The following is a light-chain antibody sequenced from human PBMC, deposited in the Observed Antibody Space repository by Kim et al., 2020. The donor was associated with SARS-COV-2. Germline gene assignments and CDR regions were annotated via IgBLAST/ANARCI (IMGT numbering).Light chain of an antibody. J-gene: IGKJ1*01. CDR3: QHCYGYPPWT. CDR1: QSVFYSSINKSL. Sequence: DIVMTQSPDSLAVSLGERATINCKSSQSVFYSSINKSLLAWYQQKPGQPPKLIINWASTRESGVPDRFSGSGSTTDFTLTINALQAEDVAVYYCQHCYGYPPWTFGQGTNVDIK. V-gene: IGKV4-1*01. CDR2: WAS.